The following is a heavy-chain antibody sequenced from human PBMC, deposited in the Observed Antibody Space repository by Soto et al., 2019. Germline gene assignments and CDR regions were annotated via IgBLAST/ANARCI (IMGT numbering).Heavy chain of an antibody. V-gene: IGHV4-59*01. J-gene: IGHJ5*02. CDR3: AGSYGDYEWANWFDP. CDR1: GGSISSYY. CDR2: IYYSGST. D-gene: IGHD4-17*01. Sequence: QVQLQESGPGLVKPSETLSLTCTVSGGSISSYYWSWIRQSPGKGLEWIGYIYYSGSTNYNPSLKSRVTISVDTSKNQFSLKLSSVTAADTAVYYCAGSYGDYEWANWFDPWGQGTLVTVSS.